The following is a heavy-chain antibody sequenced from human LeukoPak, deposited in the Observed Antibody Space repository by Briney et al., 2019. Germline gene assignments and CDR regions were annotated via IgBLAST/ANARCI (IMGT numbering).Heavy chain of an antibody. Sequence: PSGTLSLTCTVSGGSISSYYWSWIRQPPGKGLEWIGYIYYSGSTNYNPSLKSRVTISVDTSKNQFSLKLSSVTAADTAVYYCARYAWLQFRSFDYWGQGTLVTVSS. D-gene: IGHD5-24*01. J-gene: IGHJ4*02. CDR3: ARYAWLQFRSFDY. CDR1: GGSISSYY. CDR2: IYYSGST. V-gene: IGHV4-59*01.